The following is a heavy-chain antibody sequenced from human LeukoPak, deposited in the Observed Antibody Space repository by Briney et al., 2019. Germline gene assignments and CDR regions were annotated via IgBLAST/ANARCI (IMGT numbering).Heavy chain of an antibody. CDR3: RGRNTFGFDY. CDR1: GGSISSYY. J-gene: IGHJ4*02. Sequence: SETLSLTCTVSGGSISSYYWSWIRQPAGKGLEWIGRIYTSGSTNYNPSLKSRVTMSVDTSKNQFSLKLSSVTAADTAAYYCRGRNTFGFDYWGQGTLVTVSS. D-gene: IGHD1-26*01. V-gene: IGHV4-4*07. CDR2: IYTSGST.